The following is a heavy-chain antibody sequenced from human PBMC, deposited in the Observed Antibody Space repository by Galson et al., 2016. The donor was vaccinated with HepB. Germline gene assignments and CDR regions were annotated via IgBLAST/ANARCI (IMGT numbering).Heavy chain of an antibody. V-gene: IGHV3-23*01. CDR2: IRGTGVTT. Sequence: SLRLSCAASGFTFSDYAMSWVRQAPGKGLQWVSTIRGTGVTTRYADSVKGRFTISRDNSKNTLYLQMSSLRAEDTAMYYCAKATPYYDVLTGFFVYYSDYWGHGTL. CDR3: AKATPYYDVLTGFFVYYSDY. J-gene: IGHJ4*01. CDR1: GFTFSDYA. D-gene: IGHD3-9*01.